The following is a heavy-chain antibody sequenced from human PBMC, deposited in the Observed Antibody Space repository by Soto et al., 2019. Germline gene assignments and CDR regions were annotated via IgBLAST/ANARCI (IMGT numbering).Heavy chain of an antibody. CDR2: MNPNSGNT. CDR1: GYTFTSYD. CDR3: ARLGYSYGLDGDY. V-gene: IGHV1-8*01. J-gene: IGHJ4*02. Sequence: ASVKVSCKASGYTFTSYDINCVRQATGQGLEWMGWMNPNSGNTGYAQKFQGRVTMTRNTSISTAYMELSSLRSEDTAVYYCARLGYSYGLDGDYWGQGTLVTVSS. D-gene: IGHD5-18*01.